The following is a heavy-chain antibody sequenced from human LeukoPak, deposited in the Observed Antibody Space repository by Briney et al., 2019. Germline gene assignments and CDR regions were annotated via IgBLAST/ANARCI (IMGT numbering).Heavy chain of an antibody. CDR3: ARHAHQYYSPPDY. CDR2: LYYSGTS. J-gene: IGHJ4*02. Sequence: SETLSLTCTVSGGSINSSTYFWAWIRQPPGKGLYWIGSLYYSGTSYYNPSLKSRVTISVDTSKNQFSLNLRSVTAADTAVYYCARHAHQYYSPPDYWGQGTLVTVSS. V-gene: IGHV4-39*01. D-gene: IGHD3-10*01. CDR1: GGSINSSTYF.